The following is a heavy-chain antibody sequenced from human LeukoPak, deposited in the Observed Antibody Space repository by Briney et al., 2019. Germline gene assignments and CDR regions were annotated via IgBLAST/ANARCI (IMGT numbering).Heavy chain of an antibody. Sequence: PGGSLRLSCAASGFTFSSYSMNWVRQAPGKGLEWVSVISIGSSYIYYADSVKGRFTISRDNTKNSLYLQMNSLRTEDTAVYYCARDPNMVITYLFDSWGQGTLVTVSS. CDR1: GFTFSSYS. CDR2: ISIGSSYI. D-gene: IGHD4/OR15-4a*01. J-gene: IGHJ4*02. CDR3: ARDPNMVITYLFDS. V-gene: IGHV3-21*01.